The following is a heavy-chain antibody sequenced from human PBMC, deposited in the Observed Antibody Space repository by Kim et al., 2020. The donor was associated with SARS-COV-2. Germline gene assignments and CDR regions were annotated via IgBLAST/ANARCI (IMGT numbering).Heavy chain of an antibody. J-gene: IGHJ4*02. CDR2: IYYTRGT. CDR3: ARLPDY. Sequence: SETLSLTCNVSGDSVSSFYWSWIRQPPGKGLEWIGYIYYTRGTNYSPSLKSRVTISADTSKNQFSLKLNSVTAADTAVYYCARLPDYWGQGTLVTVSS. CDR1: GDSVSSFY. V-gene: IGHV4-59*02.